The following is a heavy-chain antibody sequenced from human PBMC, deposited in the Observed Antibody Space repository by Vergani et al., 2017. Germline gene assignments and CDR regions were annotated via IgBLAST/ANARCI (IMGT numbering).Heavy chain of an antibody. CDR1: GFSLSTSGVG. CDR3: AHRLEDQLRRASTGGQNWFDP. Sequence: QITLKESGPTLVKPTQTLTLTCTFSGFSLSTSGVGVGWIRQPPGKALEWLALIDWDDDKSYSPSLKSRLTITKYTSKNQVVLTMTNMDPVDTATYYGAHRLEDQLRRASTGGQNWFDPWGQGTLVTVSS. D-gene: IGHD2-2*01. CDR2: IDWDDDK. J-gene: IGHJ5*02. V-gene: IGHV2-5*02.